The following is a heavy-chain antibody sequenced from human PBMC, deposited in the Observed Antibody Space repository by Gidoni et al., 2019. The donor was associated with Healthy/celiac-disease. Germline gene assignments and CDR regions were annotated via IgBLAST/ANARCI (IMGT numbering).Heavy chain of an antibody. Sequence: QVQLVESGGGVVQPGRSLRLSCAASGFTFSSYGMHWVRQAPGKGLEWVAVISYDGSNKYYADSVKGRFTISRDNSKNTLYLQMNSLRAEDTAVYYCARGYSGSYFDYFDYWGQGTLVTVSS. D-gene: IGHD1-26*01. CDR2: ISYDGSNK. CDR1: GFTFSSYG. V-gene: IGHV3-30*03. CDR3: ARGYSGSYFDYFDY. J-gene: IGHJ4*02.